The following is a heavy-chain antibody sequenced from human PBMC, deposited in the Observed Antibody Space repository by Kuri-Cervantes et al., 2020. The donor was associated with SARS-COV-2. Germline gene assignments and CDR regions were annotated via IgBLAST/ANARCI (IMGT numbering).Heavy chain of an antibody. CDR1: GASFGNYH. V-gene: IGHV4-34*12. D-gene: IGHD6-19*01. CDR3: ARLRRHNNGWFATGYYMDG. J-gene: IGHJ6*03. Sequence: ESLKISCGVSGASFGNYHWSWVRQPPGKGLEWIGDIIYSGTTNYNPSLKSRVTISVDTSKNQFSLNLTSVTAADTAVYYCARLRRHNNGWFATGYYMDGWGKGTTVTVSS. CDR2: IIYSGTT.